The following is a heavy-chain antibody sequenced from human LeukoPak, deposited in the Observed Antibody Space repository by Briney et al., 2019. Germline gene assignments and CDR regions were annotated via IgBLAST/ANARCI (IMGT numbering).Heavy chain of an antibody. D-gene: IGHD2-15*01. CDR3: AKEMVVAAALDY. CDR2: ISWDGGTT. Sequence: GGSLRLSCAASGFTFDDYTMCWVRQAPGKGLEWVSLISWDGGTTYYADSVKGRFTISRDNSKNSLYLQMNSLRTEDTALYYCAKEMVVAAALDYWGQGTPVTVSS. J-gene: IGHJ4*02. CDR1: GFTFDDYT. V-gene: IGHV3-43*01.